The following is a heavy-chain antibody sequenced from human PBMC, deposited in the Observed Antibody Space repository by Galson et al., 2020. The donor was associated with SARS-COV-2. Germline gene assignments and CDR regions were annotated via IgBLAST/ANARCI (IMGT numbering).Heavy chain of an antibody. CDR2: ISFDGGHQ. Sequence: GGSLRLSCAASGFSFSTYAMHWVRQAPGKGLEWVTIISFDGGHQYYANSVKGRFTISRDNFKRTLYLEMNSLKPEDTAVYYCARQPITVVVGAHFDYWGQGTVVTVSS. V-gene: IGHV3-30*03. D-gene: IGHD2-15*01. J-gene: IGHJ4*02. CDR3: ARQPITVVVGAHFDY. CDR1: GFSFSTYA.